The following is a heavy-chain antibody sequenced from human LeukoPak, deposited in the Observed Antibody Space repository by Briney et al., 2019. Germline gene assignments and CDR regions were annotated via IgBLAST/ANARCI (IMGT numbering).Heavy chain of an antibody. J-gene: IGHJ4*02. CDR2: IWFDGSNK. V-gene: IGHV3-33*08. CDR3: ARRPATVPIDY. Sequence: PGGSLRLSCAASGFTFSRYAMSWVRQAPGKGLEWVAFIWFDGSNKYYADSVKGRFTISRDNSKNTLYLQMNSLRAEDTAVYYCARRPATVPIDYWGQGTLVTVSS. CDR1: GFTFSRYA. D-gene: IGHD4-17*01.